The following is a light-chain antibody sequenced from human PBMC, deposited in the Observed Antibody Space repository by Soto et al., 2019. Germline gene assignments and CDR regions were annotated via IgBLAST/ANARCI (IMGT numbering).Light chain of an antibody. CDR3: LHDYNYPWT. Sequence: AIQMTQSPSSLSASVGDRVTITCRASQGIRNDLGWYQQKPGKAPKLLIYAASSLQSGVPSRFSGSGSGTDFTLTISSLQPEDSATYYCLHDYNYPWTFGQGTKVDIK. CDR2: AAS. V-gene: IGKV1-6*01. CDR1: QGIRND. J-gene: IGKJ1*01.